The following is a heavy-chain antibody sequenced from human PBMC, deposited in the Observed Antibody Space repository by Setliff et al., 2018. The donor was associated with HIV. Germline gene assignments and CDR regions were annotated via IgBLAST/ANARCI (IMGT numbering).Heavy chain of an antibody. J-gene: IGHJ2*01. D-gene: IGHD5-18*01. Sequence: PSETLSLTCTVSGGSISRGGYYWNWIRQLPGQGLEWMGYISHSGGTYYNPSLEGRVSLSVDTSKNQFSLHLSSVTAADTAVYFCARDGLRGYSYGIGWHIEVLGRGTLVTVSS. CDR3: ARDGLRGYSYGIGWHIEV. V-gene: IGHV4-31*03. CDR2: ISHSGGT. CDR1: GGSISRGGYY.